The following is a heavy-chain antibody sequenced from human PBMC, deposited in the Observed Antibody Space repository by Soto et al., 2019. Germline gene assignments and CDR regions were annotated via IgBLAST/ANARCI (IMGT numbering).Heavy chain of an antibody. CDR3: ARNMDYYYGPGSGNGHGV. CDR1: GYTFTAYY. Sequence: QVQLVQSGAEVKEPGDSVRVSSEASGYTFTAYYIHWVRQVPGQGLEWMGWINPKFGDTTYAQDFQGRVTMTMDMSISTVYMELSRLTSDDTAIYYCARNMDYYYGPGSGNGHGVWGQGTTVTVFS. V-gene: IGHV1-2*02. J-gene: IGHJ6*02. CDR2: INPKFGDT. D-gene: IGHD3-10*01.